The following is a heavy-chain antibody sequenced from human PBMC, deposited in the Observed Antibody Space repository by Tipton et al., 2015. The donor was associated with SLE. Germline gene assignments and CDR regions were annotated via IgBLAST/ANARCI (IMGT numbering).Heavy chain of an antibody. D-gene: IGHD3-3*01. V-gene: IGHV3-9*01. CDR1: GFTFEDYA. Sequence: SLRLSCAASGFTFEDYAMHWVRQAPGRGLEWVSGLSWNSGSIGYADSVKGRFTVSRDNAKNSLHLQMNSLRVEDSALYYCARGGRFLERLFEYWGQGALVTVSS. CDR3: ARGGRFLERLFEY. CDR2: LSWNSGSI. J-gene: IGHJ4*02.